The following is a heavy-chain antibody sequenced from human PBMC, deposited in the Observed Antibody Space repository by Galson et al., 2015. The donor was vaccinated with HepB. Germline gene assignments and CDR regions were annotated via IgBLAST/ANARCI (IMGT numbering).Heavy chain of an antibody. D-gene: IGHD4-17*01. CDR1: GFTFSTYI. CDR3: ATDHGDYGTYFDS. Sequence: SLRLSCAASGFTFSTYIMHWVRHSPGKGLEWVTLISSDGSNKYYAESVKGRFTISRDNSKNTLYLQMNSLRAEDTAVYYCATDHGDYGTYFDSWGQGTLVTVSS. J-gene: IGHJ4*02. CDR2: ISSDGSNK. V-gene: IGHV3-30*03.